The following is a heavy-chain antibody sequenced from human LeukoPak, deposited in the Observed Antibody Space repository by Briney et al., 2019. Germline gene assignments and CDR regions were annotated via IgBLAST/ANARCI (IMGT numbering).Heavy chain of an antibody. CDR1: GGSISSGSYY. CDR3: ARETYDFWSGYLYYFDY. Sequence: SQTLSLTCTVSGGSISSGSYYWSWIRQPAGKGLEWIERIYTSGSTNYNPSLKSRVTISVDTSKNQFSLKLSSVTAADTAVYYCARETYDFWSGYLYYFDYWGQGTLVTVSS. J-gene: IGHJ4*02. D-gene: IGHD3-3*01. V-gene: IGHV4-61*02. CDR2: IYTSGST.